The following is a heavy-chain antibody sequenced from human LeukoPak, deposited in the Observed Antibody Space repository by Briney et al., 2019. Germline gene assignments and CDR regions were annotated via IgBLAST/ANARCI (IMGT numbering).Heavy chain of an antibody. CDR3: ARAPYYHDGDGYYYPETAY. V-gene: IGHV4-34*01. CDR1: GGSFNAYL. CDR2: INHDGSA. Sequence: SETLSLTCAVSGGSFNAYLWTWIRQFPGKGLEWVGEINHDGSATYNPSLKSRVTISIDASRNQFSLKLTAMTAADTAVYFCARAPYYHDGDGYYYPETAYWGQGTLVAVSS. D-gene: IGHD3-22*01. J-gene: IGHJ4*02.